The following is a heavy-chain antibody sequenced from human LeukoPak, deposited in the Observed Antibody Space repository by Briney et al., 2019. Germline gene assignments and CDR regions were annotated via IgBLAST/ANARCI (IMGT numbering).Heavy chain of an antibody. J-gene: IGHJ4*02. Sequence: QSGGSLRLSCAASGFTFSSYAMHWVRQAPGKGLEWVAVISYDGSNKYYADSVKGRFTISRDNSKNTLYLQMNSLRAEDTAVYYCARHYGGLDDYWGQGTLIIVS. CDR1: GFTFSSYA. CDR2: ISYDGSNK. D-gene: IGHD4-23*01. V-gene: IGHV3-30-3*01. CDR3: ARHYGGLDDY.